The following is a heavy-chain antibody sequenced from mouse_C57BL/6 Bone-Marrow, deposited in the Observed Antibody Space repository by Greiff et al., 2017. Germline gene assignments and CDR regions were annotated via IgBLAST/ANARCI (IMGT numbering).Heavy chain of an antibody. Sequence: EVQLVESGGGLVKPGGSLKLSCAASGFTFSSYAMSWVRQTPEKMLEWVATISDGGSYTYYPDNVKGRFTISRDNAKNNLYLQMSHLKSEDTAMYYCARALFAYWGQGTLVTVSA. CDR2: ISDGGSYT. V-gene: IGHV5-4*01. CDR1: GFTFSSYA. J-gene: IGHJ3*01. CDR3: ARALFAY.